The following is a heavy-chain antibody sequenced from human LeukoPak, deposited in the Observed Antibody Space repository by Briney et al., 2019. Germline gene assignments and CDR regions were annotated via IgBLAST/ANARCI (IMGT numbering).Heavy chain of an antibody. J-gene: IGHJ6*02. D-gene: IGHD6-13*01. Sequence: GGSLRLSCAASGFTFSSYSMNWVRQAPGKGLEWVSSISSSSYIYYADSVKGRFTISRDNAKNSLYLQMNSLRAEDTAVYYCARDRYSSSWYSIYYYGIDVWGQGTTVTVSS. CDR1: GFTFSSYS. CDR3: ARDRYSSSWYSIYYYGIDV. CDR2: ISSSSYI. V-gene: IGHV3-21*01.